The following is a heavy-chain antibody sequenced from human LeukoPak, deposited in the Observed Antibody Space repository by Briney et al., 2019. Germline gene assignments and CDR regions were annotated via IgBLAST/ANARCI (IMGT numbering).Heavy chain of an antibody. J-gene: IGHJ6*04. Sequence: GGSLRLSCAASGFTFSNYAMSWVRQAPGKGLVCVSSISGSGSSTYYADSVKGRFTISRDNSKNTLYLQVNSLRAEDTAVYYFGEFGITMIGGVGGKGTTVTISA. CDR3: GEFGITMIGGV. D-gene: IGHD3-22*01. CDR1: GFTFSNYA. CDR2: ISGSGSST. V-gene: IGHV3-23*01.